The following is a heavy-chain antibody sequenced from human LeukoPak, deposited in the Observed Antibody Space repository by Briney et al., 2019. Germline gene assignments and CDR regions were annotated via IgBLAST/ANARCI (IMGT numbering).Heavy chain of an antibody. CDR1: GGSISSYY. D-gene: IGHD6-19*01. CDR3: ARDPGIAVAGTEGIYWYFDL. V-gene: IGHV4-59*01. CDR2: IYYSGST. J-gene: IGHJ2*01. Sequence: PSETLSLTCTVSGGSISSYYWSWIRQPPGKGLEWIGYIYYSGSTNYNPSLKSRVTISVDTSKNQFSLKLSSVTAADTAVYYCARDPGIAVAGTEGIYWYFDLWGRGTLVTVSS.